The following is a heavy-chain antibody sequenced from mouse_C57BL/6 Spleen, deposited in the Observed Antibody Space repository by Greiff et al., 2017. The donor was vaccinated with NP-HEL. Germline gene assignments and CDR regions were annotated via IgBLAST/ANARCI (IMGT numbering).Heavy chain of an antibody. J-gene: IGHJ2*01. CDR3: ARHSDYYGSSYEGYFDY. V-gene: IGHV1-55*01. CDR1: GYTFTSYW. D-gene: IGHD1-1*01. CDR2: IYPGSGST. Sequence: VQLQQPGAELVKPGASVKMSCKASGYTFTSYWITWVKQRPGQGLEWIGDIYPGSGSTNYNEKFKSKATLTVDTSSSTAYMQLSSLTSEDSAVYYCARHSDYYGSSYEGYFDYWGQGTTLTVSS.